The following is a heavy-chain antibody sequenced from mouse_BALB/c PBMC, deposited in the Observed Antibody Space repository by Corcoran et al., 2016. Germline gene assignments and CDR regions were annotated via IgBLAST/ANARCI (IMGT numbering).Heavy chain of an antibody. CDR1: GYTFTSYV. V-gene: IGHV1S136*01. Sequence: EVQLQQSGPELVKPGASVKLSCKSSGYTFTSYVIHWVKQQPGECLEWIGYIHPYNDGTKYNEKFKGKATLTSDKSSSTAYMELSSLTSEDSAVYYCVRLYPGIAMDYWGQGTSVTVSS. J-gene: IGHJ4*01. CDR2: IHPYNDGT. CDR3: VRLYPGIAMDY.